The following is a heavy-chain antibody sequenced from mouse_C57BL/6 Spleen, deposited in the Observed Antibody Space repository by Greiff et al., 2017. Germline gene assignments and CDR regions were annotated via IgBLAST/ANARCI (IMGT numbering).Heavy chain of an antibody. V-gene: IGHV7-1*01. CDR2: SRNKANDYTT. Sequence: DVKLVESGGGLVQSGRSLRLSCATSGFTFSAFYMEWVRQAPGKGLEWIAASRNKANDYTTEYSASVKGRFIVSRDTSQSILYLQMNALKAEDTAIYYCARVTAQATFDYWGQGTTLTVSS. J-gene: IGHJ2*01. D-gene: IGHD3-2*02. CDR3: ARVTAQATFDY. CDR1: GFTFSAFY.